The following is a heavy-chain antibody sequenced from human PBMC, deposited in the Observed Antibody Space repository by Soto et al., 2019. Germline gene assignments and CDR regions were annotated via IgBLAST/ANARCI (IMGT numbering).Heavy chain of an antibody. J-gene: IGHJ5*01. Sequence: PSETLSLTCTLSGGSVRAPDWWNWVRQSPDKGLEWIAEVHISGHSNYNPSLRSRVSVPIDSSKNQFYLNLNSVTAADTAIYYCARVRQGCSANNCYFDPWGQGTQVTVSS. CDR2: VHISGHS. CDR1: GGSVRAPDW. V-gene: IGHV4-4*02. CDR3: ARVRQGCSANNCYFDP. D-gene: IGHD1-1*01.